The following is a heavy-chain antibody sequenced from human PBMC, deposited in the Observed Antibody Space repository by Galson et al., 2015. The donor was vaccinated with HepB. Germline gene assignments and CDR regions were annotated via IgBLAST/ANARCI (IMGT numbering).Heavy chain of an antibody. CDR1: GFTFSSYG. CDR2: IWYDGSNK. V-gene: IGHV3-33*01. CDR3: ARDSASATVTTHVPAYYYYYYMDV. D-gene: IGHD4-11*01. Sequence: SLRLSCAASGFTFSSYGMHWVRQAPGKGLEWVAVIWYDGSNKYYADSVKGRFTISRDNSKNTLYLQMNSLRAEDTAVYYCARDSASATVTTHVPAYYYYYYMDVWGKGTTVTVSS. J-gene: IGHJ6*03.